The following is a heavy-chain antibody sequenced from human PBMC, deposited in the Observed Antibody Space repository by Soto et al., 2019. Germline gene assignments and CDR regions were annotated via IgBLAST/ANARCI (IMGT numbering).Heavy chain of an antibody. V-gene: IGHV5-10-1*01. D-gene: IGHD3-10*01. CDR3: ARHRGGGGNYVDY. J-gene: IGHJ4*02. Sequence: GESLKIPCKGSGYSFTSYWISWVRQMPGKVLAWLGRIDPSDSYTNYSPSFQGHVTNSADQSISTAYRQGSSRKASDTARYYWARHRGGGGNYVDYWGQGXLVTVYS. CDR2: IDPSDSYT. CDR1: GYSFTSYW.